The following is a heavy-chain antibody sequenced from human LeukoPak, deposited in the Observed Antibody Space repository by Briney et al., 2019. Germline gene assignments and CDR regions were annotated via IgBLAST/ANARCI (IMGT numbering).Heavy chain of an antibody. D-gene: IGHD2-21*01. V-gene: IGHV3-23*01. J-gene: IGHJ4*02. CDR2: ISGSGGST. CDR3: AKFLPTHIVVANYYFDY. Sequence: GGSLRLSCAASGFTFSSYAMSWVRQAPGKGLEWVSAISGSGGSTYYTDSVKGRFTISRDNSKNTLYLQMNSLRAEDTAVYYCAKFLPTHIVVANYYFDYWGQGTLVTVSS. CDR1: GFTFSSYA.